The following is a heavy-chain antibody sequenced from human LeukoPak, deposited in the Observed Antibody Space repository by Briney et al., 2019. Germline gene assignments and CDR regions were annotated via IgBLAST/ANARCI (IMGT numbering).Heavy chain of an antibody. Sequence: ASVKVSCKASGYTFTSYYMHWVRQAPGQGLEWMGWINPNSGGTNYAQKFQGRVTMTRDTSISTAYMELSRLRSDDTAVYYCARTVKGKDGQWLVLVYWGQGTLVTVSS. CDR3: ARTVKGKDGQWLVLVY. J-gene: IGHJ4*02. CDR2: INPNSGGT. D-gene: IGHD6-19*01. CDR1: GYTFTSYY. V-gene: IGHV1-2*02.